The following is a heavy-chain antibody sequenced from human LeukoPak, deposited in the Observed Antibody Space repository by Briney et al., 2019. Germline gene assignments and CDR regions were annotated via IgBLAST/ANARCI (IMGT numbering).Heavy chain of an antibody. Sequence: PSETLSLTCTVSGGSISSSSYYWGWIRQPPGKGLEWIGSIYYSGSTYYNPSLKSRVTISVDTSKNQFSLKLSSVTAADTAVYYCARLNKPGWFDPWGQGTLVTVSS. V-gene: IGHV4-39*07. D-gene: IGHD1-14*01. CDR1: GGSISSSSYY. CDR3: ARLNKPGWFDP. J-gene: IGHJ5*02. CDR2: IYYSGST.